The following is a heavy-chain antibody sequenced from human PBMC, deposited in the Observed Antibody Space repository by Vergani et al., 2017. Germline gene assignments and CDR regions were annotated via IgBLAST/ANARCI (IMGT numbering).Heavy chain of an antibody. CDR3: ARLAGMAPVYWYFDL. V-gene: IGHV5-51*01. J-gene: IGHJ2*01. D-gene: IGHD5-18*01. Sequence: EVQLVQSGAEVKKPGESLKISCKGSGYSFTTYWIAWVRQMPGKGLEWMGVIYPGDSHTRYSPSFQGQVTISGDKSITTAYLQWSSLKASDTAMYYCARLAGMAPVYWYFDLWGRGTLVIVSS. CDR1: GYSFTTYW. CDR2: IYPGDSHT.